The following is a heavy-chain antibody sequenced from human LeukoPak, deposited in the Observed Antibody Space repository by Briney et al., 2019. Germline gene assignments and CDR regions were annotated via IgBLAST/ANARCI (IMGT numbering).Heavy chain of an antibody. CDR1: GGSISSYY. V-gene: IGHV4-59*12. J-gene: IGHJ3*02. D-gene: IGHD3-22*01. CDR3: ARLNRITMIVVVPSAFDI. Sequence: SETLSLTCTVSGGSISSYYWSWIRQPPGKGLEWIGYIYYSGSTNYNPSLKSRVTISVDTSKNQFSLKLSSVTAADTAVYYCARLNRITMIVVVPSAFDIWGQGTMVTVSS. CDR2: IYYSGST.